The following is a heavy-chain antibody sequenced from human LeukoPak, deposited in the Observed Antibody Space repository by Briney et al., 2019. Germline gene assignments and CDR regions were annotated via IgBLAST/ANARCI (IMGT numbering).Heavy chain of an antibody. CDR3: GSVVALELPLAGDY. J-gene: IGHJ4*02. CDR2: ISSTSNTI. V-gene: IGHV3-48*02. CDR1: GFTFSSYS. D-gene: IGHD1-7*01. Sequence: GGSLRLSCAASGFTFSSYSMNWVRQAPGKGLEWVSYISSTSNTIYYADSVKGRFTISRDNAKNSLYLQMNSLRDEDTAVYYCGSVVALELPLAGDYWGQGTLVTVSS.